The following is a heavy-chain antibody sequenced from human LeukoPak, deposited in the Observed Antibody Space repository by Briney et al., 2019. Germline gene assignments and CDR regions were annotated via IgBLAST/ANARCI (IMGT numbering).Heavy chain of an antibody. D-gene: IGHD3-22*01. CDR3: ARDYYDSSGYYGRGGYYYMDV. Sequence: SETLSLTCAVYGGSLSYYYWSWIRQPPEKGLEWIGRIYTSGSTNHNPSLKSRVTISVDKSKNQLSLKLSSVTAADTAVYYCARDYYDSSGYYGRGGYYYMDVWGKGTTVTVSS. J-gene: IGHJ6*03. CDR1: GGSLSYYY. CDR2: IYTSGST. V-gene: IGHV4-59*10.